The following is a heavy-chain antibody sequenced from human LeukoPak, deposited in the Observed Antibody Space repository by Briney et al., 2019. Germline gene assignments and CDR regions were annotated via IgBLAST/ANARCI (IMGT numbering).Heavy chain of an antibody. J-gene: IGHJ4*02. Sequence: ASVKVSCKASGYTFTGYYMHWVRQAPGQGLEWMGWINPNSCGTNYAQKFQGRVTMTRDTSISTAYMELSRLRSDDTAVYYCARERGYDILTGQFDYWGQGTLLSLSS. V-gene: IGHV1-2*02. D-gene: IGHD3-9*01. CDR3: ARERGYDILTGQFDY. CDR2: INPNSCGT. CDR1: GYTFTGYY.